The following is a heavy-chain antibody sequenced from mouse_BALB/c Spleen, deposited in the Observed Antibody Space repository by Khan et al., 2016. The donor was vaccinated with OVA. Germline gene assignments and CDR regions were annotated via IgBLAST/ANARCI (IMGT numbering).Heavy chain of an antibody. Sequence: VELVESGAELVRPGTSVKMSCKAAVYTFTNYWIGWINQRPGHGLEWIGDIYPGNGNTNYNEKFKGKATLNADTYSSTTYLQLSSMPSADSAIYYSARPYDVGTNYATMDYWGQGTSVTVSS. CDR1: VYTFTNYW. J-gene: IGHJ4*01. CDR2: IYPGNGNT. V-gene: IGHV1-63*02. CDR3: ARPYDVGTNYATMDY. D-gene: IGHD1-1*01.